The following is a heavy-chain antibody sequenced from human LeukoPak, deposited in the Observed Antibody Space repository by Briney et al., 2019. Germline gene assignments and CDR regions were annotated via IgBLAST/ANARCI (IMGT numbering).Heavy chain of an antibody. J-gene: IGHJ6*02. CDR1: GVTFSSYA. CDR2: INHNGNVN. CDR3: ARGGGLDV. V-gene: IGHV3-7*03. Sequence: GGSLRLSCAASGVTFSSYAMSWVRQTPGKGLEWVASINHNGNVNYYVDSVKGRFTISRDNAKNSLYLQMSNLRAEDTAVYFCARGGGLDVWGQGATVTVSS. D-gene: IGHD3-16*01.